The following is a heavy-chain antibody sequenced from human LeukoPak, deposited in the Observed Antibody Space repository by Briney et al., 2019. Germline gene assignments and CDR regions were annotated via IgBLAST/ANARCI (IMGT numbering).Heavy chain of an antibody. CDR1: GFTFSSYW. CDR2: IKQDGSEK. D-gene: IGHD2-15*01. V-gene: IGHV3-7*01. CDR3: ARDVHCSGGSCYPDAFDI. J-gene: IGHJ3*02. Sequence: GGSLRLSCAASGFTFSSYWMSWVRQAPGKGLEWVAHIKQDGSEKYYVDFVKGRFTISRDNAKNSLYLQMNSLRAEDTAVYYCARDVHCSGGSCYPDAFDIWGQGTMVTVSS.